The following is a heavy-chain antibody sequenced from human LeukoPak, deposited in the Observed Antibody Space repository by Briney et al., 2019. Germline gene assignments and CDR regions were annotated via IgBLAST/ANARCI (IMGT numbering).Heavy chain of an antibody. D-gene: IGHD3-10*02. CDR1: GFTFSSYA. CDR3: AKASAVRGYYYYGMDV. V-gene: IGHV3-23*01. CDR2: ISDSGGIT. J-gene: IGHJ6*02. Sequence: GGSLRLSCAASGFTFSSYAMGWVRQAPGKGLEWVSAISDSGGITYYADSVKGRFTISRDNSKNTLYLQMNSLRAEDTAIYYCAKASAVRGYYYYGMDVWGQGTTVTVSS.